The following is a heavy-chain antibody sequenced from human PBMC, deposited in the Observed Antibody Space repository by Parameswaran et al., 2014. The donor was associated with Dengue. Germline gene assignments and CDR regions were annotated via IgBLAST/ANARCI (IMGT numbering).Heavy chain of an antibody. CDR2: ISSSSSTI. Sequence: VRQMPGKGLEWVSYISSSSSTIYYADSVKGRFTISRDNAKNSLYLQMNSLRDEDTAVYYCARGGRYRYGDHTPKTYFDYWGQGTLVTVSS. V-gene: IGHV3-48*02. D-gene: IGHD4-17*01. J-gene: IGHJ4*02. CDR3: ARGGRYRYGDHTPKTYFDY.